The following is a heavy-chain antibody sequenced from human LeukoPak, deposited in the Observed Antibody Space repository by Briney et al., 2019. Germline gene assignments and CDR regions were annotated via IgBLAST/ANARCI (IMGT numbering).Heavy chain of an antibody. CDR3: AKDRWIAVAGTGYYYGMDV. CDR1: GFTFSSYA. D-gene: IGHD6-19*01. V-gene: IGHV3-23*01. J-gene: IGHJ6*01. CDR2: ISGSGGST. Sequence: GGSLTVSCAASGFTFSSYAMSWVRQAPGKGLEWVSAISGSGGSTYYAHSVKGRFTISRDNSKNTLYLQMNSLRAEDTAVYYCAKDRWIAVAGTGYYYGMDVWGQQVTVSVSS.